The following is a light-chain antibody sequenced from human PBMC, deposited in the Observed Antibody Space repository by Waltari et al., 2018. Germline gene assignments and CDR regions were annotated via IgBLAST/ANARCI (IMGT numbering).Light chain of an antibody. CDR2: LGS. Sequence: DFVVTQSPLSLPVTPGEPAAISCRSRQSLLQSNGINYLDWYLQKPGQSPQLLIYLGSNRASGVPDRFSGSGSGTDFTLKISRVEAEDVGVYYCMQALQTPFTFGPGTKVDIK. J-gene: IGKJ3*01. CDR1: QSLLQSNGINY. CDR3: MQALQTPFT. V-gene: IGKV2-28*01.